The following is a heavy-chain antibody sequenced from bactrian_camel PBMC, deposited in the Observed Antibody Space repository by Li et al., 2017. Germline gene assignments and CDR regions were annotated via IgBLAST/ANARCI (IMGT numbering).Heavy chain of an antibody. V-gene: IGHV3S1*01. Sequence: HVQLVESGGGSVETGGSLRLSCAASGDSYDRYSMAWFRQGPGKEREGVASIDTDGNTKYADSVKDRFTISRDDAKNMLYLQMNNLKSEDMALYYCAKGDPSGAGFNDYWGQGTQVT. J-gene: IGHJ4*01. D-gene: IGHD5*01. CDR1: GDSYDRYS. CDR3: AKGDPSGAGFNDY. CDR2: IDTDGNT.